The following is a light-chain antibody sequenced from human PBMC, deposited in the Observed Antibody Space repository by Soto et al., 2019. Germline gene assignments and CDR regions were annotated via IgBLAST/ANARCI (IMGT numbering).Light chain of an antibody. CDR1: SGHSRYA. J-gene: IGLJ7*01. CDR2: VNSDGSH. Sequence: QPVLTQSPSASASLGASVKLTCTLSSGHSRYAIAWHQQQPEKGPRYLMKVNSDGSHSNGDGIPDRFSGSSSGAERYLTISSLQSEDEAEYYCQTWGIGMAVXGXXTQLTVL. CDR3: QTWGIGMAV. V-gene: IGLV4-69*01.